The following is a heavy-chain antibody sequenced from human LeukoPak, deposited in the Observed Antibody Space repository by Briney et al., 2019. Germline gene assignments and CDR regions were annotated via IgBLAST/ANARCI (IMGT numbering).Heavy chain of an antibody. V-gene: IGHV3-74*01. CDR2: IDSDGSST. CDR1: GFTFSSYW. J-gene: IGHJ5*02. Sequence: PGGSLRLSCAASGFTFSSYWMHWVRQAPGKGLVWVSRIDSDGSSTNCADSVKGRFTISRYNAKKPLYLQMNSLRAEDTAVYYCARGGGYNYGYGGNWFDPWGQGTLVTVSS. CDR3: ARGGGYNYGYGGNWFDP. D-gene: IGHD5-18*01.